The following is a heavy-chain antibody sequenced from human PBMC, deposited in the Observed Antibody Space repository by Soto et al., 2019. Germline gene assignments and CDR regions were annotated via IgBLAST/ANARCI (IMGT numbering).Heavy chain of an antibody. V-gene: IGHV1-69*06. D-gene: IGHD3-22*01. CDR3: ARGAWNYYDSSGYYPTLGGAFDI. Sequence: RASVKVSCKASGGTFSSYAISWVRQAPGQGLEWMGGIIPIFGTANYAQKFQGRVTITADKSTGTAYMELSSLRSEDTAVYYCARGAWNYYDSSGYYPTLGGAFDIWGQGTMVTVSS. CDR2: IIPIFGTA. CDR1: GGTFSSYA. J-gene: IGHJ3*02.